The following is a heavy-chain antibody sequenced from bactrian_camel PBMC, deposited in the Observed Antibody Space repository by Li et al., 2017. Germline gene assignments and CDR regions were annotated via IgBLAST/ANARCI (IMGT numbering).Heavy chain of an antibody. CDR3: AAATGLGGMWLGYEYDD. J-gene: IGHJ4*01. CDR2: IFPGGDRT. CDR1: GYSAKSVL. D-gene: IGHD6*01. Sequence: QLVESGGGSVETGGFLRLSCDASGYSAKSVLLGWFRQAPGKGREGVAAIFPGGDRTYYSDSVKGRFTISQDNANNMVYLQMDNLKPEDTAMYYCAAATGLGGMWLGYEYDDWGQGTQVTVS. V-gene: IGHV3S25*01.